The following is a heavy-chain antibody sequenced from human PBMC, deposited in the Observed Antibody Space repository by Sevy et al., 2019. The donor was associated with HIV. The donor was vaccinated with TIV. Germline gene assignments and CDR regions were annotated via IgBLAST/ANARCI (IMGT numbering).Heavy chain of an antibody. D-gene: IGHD3-10*01. CDR1: GYTFNNYG. Sequence: ASVKVSCKTSGYTFNNYGISWVREAPGQGLEWMGWISVYGETNYAQKVKDRLTVTTDTSTATAYMALRSLRSDDTAVYYCARGLYFDFGAYWGQGTLVTVSS. J-gene: IGHJ4*02. CDR3: ARGLYFDFGAY. V-gene: IGHV1-18*01. CDR2: ISVYGET.